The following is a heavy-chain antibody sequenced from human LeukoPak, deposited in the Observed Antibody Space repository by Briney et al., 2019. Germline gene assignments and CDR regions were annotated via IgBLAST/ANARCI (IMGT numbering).Heavy chain of an antibody. CDR3: ARGAIPFQYSSSVGWFDP. V-gene: IGHV3-21*01. Sequence: TGGSLRLSCAASGFTFSSYSMNWVRQAPGKGLEWVSSISSSSSYIYYADSVKGRFTISRDNAKNSLYLQMNSLRAEDTAVYYCARGAIPFQYSSSVGWFDPWGQGTLVTVSS. D-gene: IGHD6-6*01. CDR2: ISSSSSYI. J-gene: IGHJ5*02. CDR1: GFTFSSYS.